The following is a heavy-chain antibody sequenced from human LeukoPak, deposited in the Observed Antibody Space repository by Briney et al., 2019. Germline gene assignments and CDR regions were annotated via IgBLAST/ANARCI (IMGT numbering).Heavy chain of an antibody. V-gene: IGHV3-23*01. Sequence: PGGSLRLSCAASGFTFSSYSMNWVRQAPGKGLEWVSAISGSGGSTYCADSVKGRFTISRDNAKNSLYLQMNSLRAEDMALYYRAKAQYDILTGGFDPWGQGTLVTVSS. CDR2: ISGSGGST. CDR3: AKAQYDILTGGFDP. CDR1: GFTFSSYS. D-gene: IGHD3-9*01. J-gene: IGHJ5*02.